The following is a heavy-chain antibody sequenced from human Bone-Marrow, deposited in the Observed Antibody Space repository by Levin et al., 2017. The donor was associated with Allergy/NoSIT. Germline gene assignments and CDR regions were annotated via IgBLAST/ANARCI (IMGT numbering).Heavy chain of an antibody. J-gene: IGHJ6*03. CDR2: IYYTGAT. D-gene: IGHD4-17*01. Sequence: SETLSLTCAVSGGSISSSTHYWGWIRQPPGKGLEWIGNIYYTGATHYNPSLMNRGIISIDTSKNQFSLELSSVTAADTAVYYCARHKWEAVTTRVVVNYYYMDVWGKGTTVTVSS. CDR3: ARHKWEAVTTRVVVNYYYMDV. V-gene: IGHV4-39*01. CDR1: GGSISSSTHY.